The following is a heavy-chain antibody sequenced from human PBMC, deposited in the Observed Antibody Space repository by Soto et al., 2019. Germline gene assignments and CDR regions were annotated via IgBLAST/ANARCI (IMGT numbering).Heavy chain of an antibody. V-gene: IGHV3-30*18. CDR3: ANGYYDFWSGYPKGWFDP. D-gene: IGHD3-3*01. CDR2: ISYDGSNK. CDR1: GFTFSSYG. Sequence: QVQLVESGGGVVQPGRSLRLSCAASGFTFSSYGMHWVRQAPGKGLEWVAVISYDGSNKYYADSVKGRFTISRDNSKNTLYLQMNSLRAEDTAVYYCANGYYDFWSGYPKGWFDPWGQGTLVTVSS. J-gene: IGHJ5*02.